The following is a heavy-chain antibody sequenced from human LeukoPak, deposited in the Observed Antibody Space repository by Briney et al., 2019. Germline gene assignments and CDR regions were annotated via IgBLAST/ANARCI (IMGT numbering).Heavy chain of an antibody. V-gene: IGHV1-69*13. CDR1: GYTFTSYD. CDR2: IIPIFGTA. Sequence: SVKVSCKASGYTFTSYDINWVRQATGQGLEWMGGIIPIFGTANYAQKFQGRVTITADESTSTAYMELSSLRSEDTAVYYCARDHYSSSWTDWGQGTLVTVSS. CDR3: ARDHYSSSWTD. D-gene: IGHD6-13*01. J-gene: IGHJ4*02.